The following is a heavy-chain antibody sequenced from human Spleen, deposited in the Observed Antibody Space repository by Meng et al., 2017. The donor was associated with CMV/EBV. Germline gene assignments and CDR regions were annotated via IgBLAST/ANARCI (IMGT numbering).Heavy chain of an antibody. CDR1: GYIFTYYV. CDR3: ARDRILTGQRKLDF. D-gene: IGHD3-9*01. Sequence: CAASGYIFTYYVIHWVRQAPGQRLEWMGWINAGNGATKYSQKFQGRVTITKDTSASNMELSSLRSEDTAVYYCARDRILTGQRKLDFWGQGTLVTVSS. CDR2: INAGNGAT. V-gene: IGHV1-3*01. J-gene: IGHJ4*02.